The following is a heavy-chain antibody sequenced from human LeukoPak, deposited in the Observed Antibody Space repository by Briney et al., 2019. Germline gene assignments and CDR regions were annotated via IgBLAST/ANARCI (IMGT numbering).Heavy chain of an antibody. Sequence: PLETLSLTCSVSGGSINSDYWNWIRQPPGKGLEWIGHTYYSGNTNYNPSLKSRVTISIDTSKNQFSLKLSSVTAADTAVYYCTRGRAYYDSTGYYYWGRGILVTVSS. CDR3: TRGRAYYDSTGYYY. J-gene: IGHJ4*02. CDR2: TYYSGNT. D-gene: IGHD3-22*01. V-gene: IGHV4-59*01. CDR1: GGSINSDY.